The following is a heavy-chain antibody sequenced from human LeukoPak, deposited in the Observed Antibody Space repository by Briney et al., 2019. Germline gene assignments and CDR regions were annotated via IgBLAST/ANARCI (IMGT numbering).Heavy chain of an antibody. D-gene: IGHD6-13*01. Sequence: GRSLRLSCAASGFTFSSYAMHWVRQAPGKGLEWVAVISYDGSNKYYADSVKGRFTISRDNSKNTLYLQMNSLRAEDTAVYYWARKFDSSSWYRGGGYYFDYWGQGTLVTVSS. CDR3: ARKFDSSSWYRGGGYYFDY. J-gene: IGHJ4*02. V-gene: IGHV3-30-3*01. CDR1: GFTFSSYA. CDR2: ISYDGSNK.